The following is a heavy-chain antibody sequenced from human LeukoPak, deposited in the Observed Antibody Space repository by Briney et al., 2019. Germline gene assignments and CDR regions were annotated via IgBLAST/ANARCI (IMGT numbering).Heavy chain of an antibody. V-gene: IGHV4-34*01. D-gene: IGHD3-9*01. CDR3: ARRLRYFDLHFDY. CDR2: INHSGST. CDR1: GGSFGGYY. J-gene: IGHJ4*02. Sequence: PSETLSLTCAVYGGSFGGYYWSWIRQPPGKGLEWIGEINHSGSTNYNPSLKSRVTISVDTSKNQFSLKLSSVTAADTAVYYCARRLRYFDLHFDYWGQGTLVTVSS.